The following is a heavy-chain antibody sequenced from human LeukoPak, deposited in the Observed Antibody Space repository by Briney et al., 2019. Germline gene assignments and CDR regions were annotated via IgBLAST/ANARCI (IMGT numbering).Heavy chain of an antibody. CDR3: AREMGTTYYFDY. CDR1: GYTFTGYY. V-gene: IGHV1-2*02. Sequence: ASVKVFCKASGYTFTGYYMHWVRQAPGQGLEWMGWINPNSGGTNYAQKFQGRVTMTRDTSISTAYMELSRLRSDDTAVYHCAREMGTTYYFDYWGQGTLVTVSS. D-gene: IGHD1-1*01. J-gene: IGHJ4*02. CDR2: INPNSGGT.